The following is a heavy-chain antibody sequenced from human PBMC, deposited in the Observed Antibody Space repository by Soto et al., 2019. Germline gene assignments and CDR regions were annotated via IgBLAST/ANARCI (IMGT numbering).Heavy chain of an antibody. D-gene: IGHD3-10*01. Sequence: SETLSLTCTASGGSISSFYWSWIRQPAGKGLEWIGRIYTSGSTNYNPSLKSRVTMSVDTSKNQFSLKLTSVTAADTAVYHCARDLGYFDSGSSANNYYYGMDVWGRGTTVTVSS. CDR1: GGSISSFY. CDR3: ARDLGYFDSGSSANNYYYGMDV. J-gene: IGHJ6*02. CDR2: IYTSGST. V-gene: IGHV4-4*07.